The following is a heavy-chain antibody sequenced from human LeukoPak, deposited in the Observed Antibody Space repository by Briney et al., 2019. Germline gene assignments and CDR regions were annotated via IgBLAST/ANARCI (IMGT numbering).Heavy chain of an antibody. Sequence: KPSETLSLTCTLSVGSLSSSNDYLRWIRQPPGEGLVRIGSIYYSGSTYYNPSLKSRVTISVDTSKNQFSLKLSSVTAADTAVYYCARAPPYYYDSSGYPLGAFDIWGQGTMVTVSS. J-gene: IGHJ3*02. D-gene: IGHD3-22*01. CDR2: IYYSGST. V-gene: IGHV4-39*01. CDR3: ARAPPYYYDSSGYPLGAFDI. CDR1: VGSLSSSNDY.